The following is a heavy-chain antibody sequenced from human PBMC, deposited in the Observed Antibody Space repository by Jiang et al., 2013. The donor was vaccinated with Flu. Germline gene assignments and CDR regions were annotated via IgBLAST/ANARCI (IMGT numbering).Heavy chain of an antibody. CDR1: GGSISSGSYY. V-gene: IGHV4-61*02. CDR3: ARGAIAAAGIGYNWFDP. D-gene: IGHD6-13*01. J-gene: IGHJ5*02. CDR2: IYTSGST. Sequence: GPGLVKPSQTLSLTCTVSGGSISSGSYYWSWIRQPAGKGLEWIGRIYTSGSTNYNPSLKSRVTISVDTSKNQFSLKLSSVTAADTAVYYCARGAIAAAGIGYNWFDPGAREPWSPSPQ.